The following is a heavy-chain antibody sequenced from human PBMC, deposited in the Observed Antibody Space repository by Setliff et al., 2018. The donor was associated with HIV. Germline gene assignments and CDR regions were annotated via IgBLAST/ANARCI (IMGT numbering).Heavy chain of an antibody. D-gene: IGHD3-22*01. Sequence: ASVKVSCKVSGYTLTELSMHWVRQAPGKGLEWMGGFDPEDVETIYAQKLQGRVTMTEDTSTDTAYMELNSLRSEDTAMYYCATVRAYYYDSSGQEYFQHWGQGTLVTVSS. CDR3: ATVRAYYYDSSGQEYFQH. V-gene: IGHV1-24*01. CDR1: GYTLTELS. CDR2: FDPEDVET. J-gene: IGHJ1*01.